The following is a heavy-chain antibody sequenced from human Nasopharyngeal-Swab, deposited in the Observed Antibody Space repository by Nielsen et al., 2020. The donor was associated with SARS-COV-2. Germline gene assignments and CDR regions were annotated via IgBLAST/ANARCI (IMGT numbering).Heavy chain of an antibody. J-gene: IGHJ4*02. CDR2: IRSKAYGGTT. CDR1: GFTFGDYA. D-gene: IGHD3-22*01. CDR3: TRGREYYYDSSGPMGTDY. Sequence: SLSLSCIASGFTFGDYAMSWVSHAAGRWMEWVGSIRSKAYGGTTKYAASVKGRFTIPRDDSKSTAYLQMNSMKTEDTAVYYCTRGREYYYDSSGPMGTDYWGQGTLVTVSS. V-gene: IGHV3-49*04.